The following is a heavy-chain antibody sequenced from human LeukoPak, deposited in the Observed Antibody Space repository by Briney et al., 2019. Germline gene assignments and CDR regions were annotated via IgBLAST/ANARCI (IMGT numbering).Heavy chain of an antibody. CDR1: GFTFNLAW. J-gene: IGHJ4*02. V-gene: IGHV3-15*01. CDR2: IKTKADGPS. Sequence: GGSLRLSCAGSGFTFNLAWMSWVRQAPGKGLEWVARIKTKADGPSEYATPVQGRFIISRDDSQNMVYLQMSSLRSDDTAVYYCVWSSTWDKRFYLDQWGQGTLVTVSS. D-gene: IGHD6-6*01. CDR3: VWSSTWDKRFYLDQ.